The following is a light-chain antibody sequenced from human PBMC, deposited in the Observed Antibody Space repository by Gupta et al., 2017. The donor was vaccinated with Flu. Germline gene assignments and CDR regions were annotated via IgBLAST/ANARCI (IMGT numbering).Light chain of an antibody. Sequence: SSELTQDPAVSVALGQTVRTTYQGDSLRFYYASWYQQKPGQAPVLVIFGKNNRPSGIPDRFSGSSSGHTAALTITGAQAEDEADYYCNSRDSSADHLYVFGTGTKVTVL. CDR3: NSRDSSADHLYV. CDR1: SLRFYY. J-gene: IGLJ1*01. CDR2: GKN. V-gene: IGLV3-19*01.